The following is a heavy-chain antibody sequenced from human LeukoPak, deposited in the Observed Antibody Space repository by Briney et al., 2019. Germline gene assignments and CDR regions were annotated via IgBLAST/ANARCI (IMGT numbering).Heavy chain of an antibody. CDR2: ISSNGGST. CDR3: AKDLLLYNWNSGYYYYYYGMDV. D-gene: IGHD1-7*01. V-gene: IGHV3-64*04. J-gene: IGHJ6*02. Sequence: GGSLRLSCSASGFTFSSYAMHWVRQAPGKGLEYVSAISSNGGSTYYADSVKGRFTISRDNSKNTLYLQMNSLRAEDTAVYYCAKDLLLYNWNSGYYYYYYGMDVWGQGTTVTVSS. CDR1: GFTFSSYA.